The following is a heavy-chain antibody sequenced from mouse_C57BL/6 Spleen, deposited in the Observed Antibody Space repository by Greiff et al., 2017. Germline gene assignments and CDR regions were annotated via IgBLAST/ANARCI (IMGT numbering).Heavy chain of an antibody. Sequence: VQVVESGAELVRPGTSVKVSCKASGYAFTNYLIEWVKQRPGQGLEWIGVINPGSGGTNYNEKFKGKATLTADKSSSTAYMQLSSLTSEDSAVYFCARTTAVVKGFAYWGQGTLVTVSA. CDR1: GYAFTNYL. J-gene: IGHJ3*01. V-gene: IGHV1-54*01. D-gene: IGHD1-1*01. CDR2: INPGSGGT. CDR3: ARTTAVVKGFAY.